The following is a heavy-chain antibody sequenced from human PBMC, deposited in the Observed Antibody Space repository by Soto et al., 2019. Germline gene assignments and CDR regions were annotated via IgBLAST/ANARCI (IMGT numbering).Heavy chain of an antibody. V-gene: IGHV3-33*01. J-gene: IGHJ4*02. CDR2: IWYDGSNK. CDR3: TTGSLGFLEWILRTGYYFDV. Sequence: HGGSLRLSCAASGFTFSSYGMHWVRQAPGKGLEWVAVIWYDGSNKYYADSVKGRFTISRDNSKNTLYLQMNSLKTEDTAVYYCTTGSLGFLEWILRTGYYFDVWGQGTRVTVAS. D-gene: IGHD3-3*01. CDR1: GFTFSSYG.